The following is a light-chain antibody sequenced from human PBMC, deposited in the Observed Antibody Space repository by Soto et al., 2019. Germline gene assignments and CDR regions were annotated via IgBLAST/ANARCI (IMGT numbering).Light chain of an antibody. V-gene: IGKV3-11*01. CDR3: QHRSNWPA. Sequence: EIVMTQSPATLSVSPGERATLSCRASQSVGSDLAWYQQKPGQAPRLLIYDASNRATGIPARFSGSGSGTDFTLTISSLEPEDFAVYYCQHRSNWPAFGGGTKVDIK. J-gene: IGKJ4*01. CDR1: QSVGSD. CDR2: DAS.